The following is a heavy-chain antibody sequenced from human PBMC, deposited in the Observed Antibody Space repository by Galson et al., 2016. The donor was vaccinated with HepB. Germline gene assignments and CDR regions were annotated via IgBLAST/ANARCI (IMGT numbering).Heavy chain of an antibody. D-gene: IGHD3-10*01. CDR1: GFSFSSCA. CDR2: IRGSDGTT. CDR3: GKGNYFGR. V-gene: IGHV3-23*01. J-gene: IGHJ4*02. Sequence: SLRLSCAASGFSFSSCAMSWVRQAPGKGLEWVSSIRGSDGTTNYADSVRGRFTITRDNSKNTLYLQMNSLRAEDTAIYHCGKGNYFGRGGQGVLVTVSS.